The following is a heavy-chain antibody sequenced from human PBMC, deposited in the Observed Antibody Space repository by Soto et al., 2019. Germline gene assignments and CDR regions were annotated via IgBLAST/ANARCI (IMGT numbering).Heavy chain of an antibody. J-gene: IGHJ6*03. D-gene: IGHD4-17*01. CDR2: IKQDGSEK. V-gene: IGHV3-7*01. CDR1: GFTFSSYW. Sequence: GGSLRLSCAASGFTFSSYWMSWVRQAPGKGLEWVANIKQDGSEKYYVDSVKGRFTISRDNAKNSLYLQMNSLRAEDTAVYYCARDQYGDYVYYYYYMDVWGKGTTVTVSS. CDR3: ARDQYGDYVYYYYYMDV.